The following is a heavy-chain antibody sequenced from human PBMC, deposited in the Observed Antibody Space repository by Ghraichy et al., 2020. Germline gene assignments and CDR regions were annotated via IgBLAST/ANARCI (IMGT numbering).Heavy chain of an antibody. CDR3: ARSPFGSGTFYSGGGMDV. Sequence: GGSLRLSCAASGFTFSGYSMNWVRQAPGKGLEWVSSISSSASYIYYADSVQGRFTISRDNAENSLFLHMNSLRDEDTALYYCARSPFGSGTFYSGGGMDVWGQGTTVTVSS. J-gene: IGHJ6*02. D-gene: IGHD3-10*01. CDR1: GFTFSGYS. V-gene: IGHV3-21*06. CDR2: ISSSASYI.